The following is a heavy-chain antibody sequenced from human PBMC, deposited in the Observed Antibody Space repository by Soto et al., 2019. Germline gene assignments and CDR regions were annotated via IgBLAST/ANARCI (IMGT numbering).Heavy chain of an antibody. CDR3: ATGLLAAAPLNY. V-gene: IGHV1-69*06. J-gene: IGHJ4*02. CDR2: IIPLSASA. D-gene: IGHD6-13*01. CDR1: GVTFSDYA. Sequence: QVQLVQSGAEVKKPGSSVKVSCRASGVTFSDYAISWVRQAPGQGLEWMGGIIPLSASAKFAQKFQGRVTSTADKSTRTAYMELTSVRSEDTAVYYCATGLLAAAPLNYWGQGTLVTVSS.